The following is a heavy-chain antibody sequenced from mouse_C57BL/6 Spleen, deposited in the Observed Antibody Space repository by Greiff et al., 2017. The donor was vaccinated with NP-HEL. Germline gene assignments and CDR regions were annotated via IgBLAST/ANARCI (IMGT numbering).Heavy chain of an antibody. CDR3: ARRPLLYHYAMDY. D-gene: IGHD2-1*01. V-gene: IGHV1-26*01. CDR2: INPNNGGT. Sequence: VQLQQSGPELVKPGASVKISCKASGYTFTDYYMNWVKQSHGKSLEWIGDINPNNGGTSYNQKFKGKATLTVDKSSSTAYMELRSLTSEDSAVYYCARRPLLYHYAMDYWGQGTSVTVSS. J-gene: IGHJ4*01. CDR1: GYTFTDYY.